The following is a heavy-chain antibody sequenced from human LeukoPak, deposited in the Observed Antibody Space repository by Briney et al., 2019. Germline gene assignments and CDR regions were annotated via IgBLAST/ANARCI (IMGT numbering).Heavy chain of an antibody. V-gene: IGHV4-59*01. CDR3: ARSPAGEVTASFDY. CDR2: IYYSGST. Sequence: SETLSLTCTVSGGSISSYYWSWIRQPPGKGLEWIGYIYYSGSTNYNPSLKSQVTISVDTSKNQFSLKLSSVTAADTAVYYCARSPAGEVTASFDYWGQGTLVTVSS. J-gene: IGHJ4*02. CDR1: GGSISSYY. D-gene: IGHD2-21*02.